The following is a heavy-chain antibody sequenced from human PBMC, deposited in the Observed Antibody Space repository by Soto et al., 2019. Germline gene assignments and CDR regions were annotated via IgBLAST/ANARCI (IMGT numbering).Heavy chain of an antibody. CDR3: ARSMYYGSGSYYIVLPSYYFDY. D-gene: IGHD3-10*01. V-gene: IGHV1-46*01. Sequence: ASVKVSCKASGYTFTSYYMHWVRQAPGQGLEWKGIINPSGGSTSYAQKFQGRVTMTRDTSTSTVYMELSSLRSEDTAVYYCARSMYYGSGSYYIVLPSYYFDYWGQGTLVTVSS. J-gene: IGHJ4*02. CDR1: GYTFTSYY. CDR2: INPSGGST.